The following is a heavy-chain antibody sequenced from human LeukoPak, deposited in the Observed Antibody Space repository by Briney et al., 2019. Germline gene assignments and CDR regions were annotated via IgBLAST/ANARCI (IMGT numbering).Heavy chain of an antibody. CDR1: GGSVNSGSYY. Sequence: SETLSLTCTVSGGSVNSGSYYWNWIRQPPGKGLEWIGYIYYSGSTYYNPSLKSRVTISVDTSKNQFSLKLSSVTAADTAVYYCASALWFGELLSGFDPWGQGTLVTVSS. V-gene: IGHV4-30-4*08. CDR3: ASALWFGELLSGFDP. J-gene: IGHJ5*02. D-gene: IGHD3-10*01. CDR2: IYYSGST.